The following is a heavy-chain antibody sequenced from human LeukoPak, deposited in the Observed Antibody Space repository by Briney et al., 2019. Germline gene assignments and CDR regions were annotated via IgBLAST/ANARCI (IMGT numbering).Heavy chain of an antibody. J-gene: IGHJ5*02. CDR1: GFTFSSYE. Sequence: GGSLRLSCAASGFTFSSYETNWVRQAPGKGLEWVSYISSSGSTIYYADSVKGRFTISRDNAKNSLYLQMNSLRAEDTAVYYCARECIQLWRANWFDPWGQGTLVTVSS. D-gene: IGHD5-18*01. CDR2: ISSSGSTI. CDR3: ARECIQLWRANWFDP. V-gene: IGHV3-48*03.